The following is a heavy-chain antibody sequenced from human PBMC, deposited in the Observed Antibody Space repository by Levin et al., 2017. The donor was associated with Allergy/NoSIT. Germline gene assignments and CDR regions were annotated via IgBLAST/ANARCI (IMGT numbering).Heavy chain of an antibody. V-gene: IGHV3-9*01. CDR1: GFTFDDYA. CDR2: ISWNSGSI. J-gene: IGHJ4*02. CDR3: AKVSRSEGYFDY. Sequence: SLKISCAASGFTFDDYAMHWVRQAPGKGLEWVSGISWNSGSIGYADSVKGRFTISRDNAKNSLYLQMNSLRAEDTALYYCAKVSRSEGYFDYWGQGTLVTVSS.